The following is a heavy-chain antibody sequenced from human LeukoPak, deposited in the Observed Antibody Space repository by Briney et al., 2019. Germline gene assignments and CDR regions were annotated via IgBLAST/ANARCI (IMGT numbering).Heavy chain of an antibody. V-gene: IGHV1-2*06. D-gene: IGHD5-18*01. J-gene: IGHJ4*02. Sequence: GASVKVSCKASGYTFTGYDMHWVRQAPGQGLEWMGRINPNSGGANYAQKFQGRVTMTRDTSISTAYMELSRLRSDDTAVYYCARDPGQLWSHELSFDCWGQGTLVTVSS. CDR3: ARDPGQLWSHELSFDC. CDR1: GYTFTGYD. CDR2: INPNSGGA.